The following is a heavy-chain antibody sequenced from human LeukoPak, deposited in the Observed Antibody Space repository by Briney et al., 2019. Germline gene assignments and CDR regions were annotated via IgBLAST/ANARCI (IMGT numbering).Heavy chain of an antibody. D-gene: IGHD4-17*01. Sequence: GGSLRLSCAASGFSFSSYGMHWVRQAPGKGLEWVAVISYDGSNKYYADSVKGRFTISRDNSKNSLYLQMNSLRTEDTALYYCAKDVVGRQGYGDYGLFDYWGQGTLVTVSS. CDR1: GFSFSSYG. J-gene: IGHJ4*02. CDR2: ISYDGSNK. V-gene: IGHV3-30*18. CDR3: AKDVVGRQGYGDYGLFDY.